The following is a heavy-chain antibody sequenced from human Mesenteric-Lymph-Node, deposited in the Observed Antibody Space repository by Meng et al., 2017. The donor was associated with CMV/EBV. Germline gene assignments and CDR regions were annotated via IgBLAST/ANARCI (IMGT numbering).Heavy chain of an antibody. D-gene: IGHD1-26*01. CDR3: AREKERWELSFDY. V-gene: IGHV3-7*01. CDR2: IKQDGSEK. Sequence: GGSLKISCAASGFTFSSYWMSWVRQAPGKGLEWVANIKQDGSEKYYVDSVKGRFTISRDNAKNSLYLQMNSLRAEDTAVYYCAREKERWELSFDYWGQGTLITVSS. CDR1: GFTFSSYW. J-gene: IGHJ4*02.